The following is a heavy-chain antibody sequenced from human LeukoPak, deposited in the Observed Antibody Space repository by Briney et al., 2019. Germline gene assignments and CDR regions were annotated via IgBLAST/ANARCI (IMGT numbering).Heavy chain of an antibody. CDR2: ISGSGGST. CDR1: GFTFSSYA. CDR3: AKKVYYYGSGSYSFDY. V-gene: IGHV3-23*01. Sequence: GGSLRLSCAASGFTFSSYAMSWVRQAPGKGLEWVSAISGSGGSTYYADSVEGRFTISRDNSKNTLYLQMNSLRAEDTAVYYCAKKVYYYGSGSYSFDYWGQGTLVTVSS. D-gene: IGHD3-10*01. J-gene: IGHJ4*02.